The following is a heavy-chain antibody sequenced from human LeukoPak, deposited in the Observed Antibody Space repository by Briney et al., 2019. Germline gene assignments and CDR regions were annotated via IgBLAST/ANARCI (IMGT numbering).Heavy chain of an antibody. D-gene: IGHD1-1*01. Sequence: SETLSLTCTVSGYSISSGYYWGWIRQPPGKGLEWIGSIYHSGSTYYNPSLKSRVTISVDTSKNQFSLKLSSVTAADTAVYYCARGGYYWIDYWGQGTLVTVSS. J-gene: IGHJ4*02. CDR2: IYHSGST. V-gene: IGHV4-38-2*02. CDR3: ARGGYYWIDY. CDR1: GYSISSGYY.